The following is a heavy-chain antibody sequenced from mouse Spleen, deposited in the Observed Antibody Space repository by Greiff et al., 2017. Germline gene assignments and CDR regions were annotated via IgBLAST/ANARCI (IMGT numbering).Heavy chain of an antibody. J-gene: IGHJ2*01. CDR1: GYTFTSYW. V-gene: IGHV1-55*01. D-gene: IGHD2-3*01. CDR3: AGGWLPHFDY. CDR2: IYPGSGST. Sequence: QVQLQQPGAELVKPGASVKLSCKASGYTFTSYWMHWVKQRPGQGLEWIGDIYPGSGSTNYNEKFKSKATLTVDTSSSTAYMQLSSLTSEDSAVYYCAGGWLPHFDYWGQGTTLTVSS.